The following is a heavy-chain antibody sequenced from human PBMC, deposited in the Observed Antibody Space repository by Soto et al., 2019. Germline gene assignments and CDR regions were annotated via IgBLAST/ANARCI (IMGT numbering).Heavy chain of an antibody. V-gene: IGHV1-46*01. CDR1: GYTFTSYY. D-gene: IGHD3-3*01. Sequence: QVQLVQSGAEVKKPGASVKVSCKASGYTFTSYYIHWVRQAPGQGLEWMGIINPSGGSTSHAQKFQGRVTMTRDTSTSTVYMELSSLRSEDTAVYYCATGVVLYSPGYWGQGTLVTVSS. CDR2: INPSGGST. CDR3: ATGVVLYSPGY. J-gene: IGHJ4*02.